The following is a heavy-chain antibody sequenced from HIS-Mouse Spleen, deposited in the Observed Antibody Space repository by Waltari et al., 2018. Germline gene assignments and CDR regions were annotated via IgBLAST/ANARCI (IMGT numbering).Heavy chain of an antibody. Sequence: QLQLVESGEGLVQPGRSLSLSCAASGFPFRRHGMHWVRQAPGKGLEWVAVRSYDGSNKYYADSVKGRFTISRDNSKNTLYLQMNSLRAEDTAVYYCAKVNSGSYYFDYWGQGTLVTVSS. J-gene: IGHJ4*02. V-gene: IGHV3-30*18. D-gene: IGHD1-26*01. CDR1: GFPFRRHG. CDR2: RSYDGSNK. CDR3: AKVNSGSYYFDY.